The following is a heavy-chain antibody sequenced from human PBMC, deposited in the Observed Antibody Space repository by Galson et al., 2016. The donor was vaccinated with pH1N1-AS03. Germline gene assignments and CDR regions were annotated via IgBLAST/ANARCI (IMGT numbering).Heavy chain of an antibody. Sequence: ETLSLTCTVSGDAVGSYYWSWIRQPAGKGLQWIGRVYTSGSTNYNPSLKSRVTMSVDISKNQFSLKLNSVTAADTAVYYCAGLVGGSLDYWGQGTTVSVSS. J-gene: IGHJ3*01. CDR2: VYTSGST. D-gene: IGHD1-26*01. CDR3: AGLVGGSLDY. CDR1: GDAVGSYY. V-gene: IGHV4-4*07.